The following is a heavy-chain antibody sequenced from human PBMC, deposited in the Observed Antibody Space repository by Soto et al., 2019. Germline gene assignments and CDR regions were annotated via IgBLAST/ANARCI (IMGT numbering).Heavy chain of an antibody. CDR1: GFIVSSKY. CDR3: TTYTGYGMDV. Sequence: EVQMVETGGGLSQPGGSLRLSCAVSGFIVSSKYMTWVRQAPGKGLEWVSVISTGGSTHYADSARGRFTISRDSSKNTLYRQMHSLRAEDAAVYYCTTYTGYGMDVWGQGTTVTVSS. D-gene: IGHD3-16*01. CDR2: ISTGGST. V-gene: IGHV3-53*02. J-gene: IGHJ6*02.